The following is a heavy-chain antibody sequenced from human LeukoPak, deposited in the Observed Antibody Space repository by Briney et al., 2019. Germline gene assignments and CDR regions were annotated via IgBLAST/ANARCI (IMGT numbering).Heavy chain of an antibody. V-gene: IGHV1-69*05. J-gene: IGHJ4*02. CDR2: IIPIFGTA. CDR3: ARAGENYYDFYY. CDR1: GGTFSSYA. D-gene: IGHD1-26*01. Sequence: SVKVSCKASGGTFSSYAISWVRQAPGQGLEWMGGIIPIFGTANYAQKFQGRVTMTRDTSTSIVYMELSSLGSEDTAVYYCARAGENYYDFYYWGQGTLVTVSS.